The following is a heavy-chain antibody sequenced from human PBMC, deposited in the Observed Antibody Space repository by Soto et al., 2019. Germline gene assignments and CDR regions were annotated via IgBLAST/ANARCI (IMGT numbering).Heavy chain of an antibody. D-gene: IGHD3-10*01. Sequence: EVPLVESGGGLIQPGGSLRLSCTTSGFTVSSSHMTWVRQAPGKGLEWVSVIYSGGSSYYAVSVQGRFTISRDNSKNTVYLQMNSLRGEDTAMYYCARLGPYGSESYSFRYNWFDPWGQGTQVTVSS. J-gene: IGHJ5*02. CDR1: GFTVSSSH. CDR3: ARLGPYGSESYSFRYNWFDP. V-gene: IGHV3-53*01. CDR2: IYSGGSS.